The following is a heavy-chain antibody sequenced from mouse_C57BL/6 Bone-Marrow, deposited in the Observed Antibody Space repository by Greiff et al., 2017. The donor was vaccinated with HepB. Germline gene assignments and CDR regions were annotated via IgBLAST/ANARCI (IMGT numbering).Heavy chain of an antibody. D-gene: IGHD2-1*01. CDR2: IWTGGGT. CDR1: GFSLTSYA. Sequence: VKLVESGPGLVAPSQSLSITCTVSGFSLTSYAISWVRQPPGKGLEWLGVIWTGGGTNYNSALKSRLSISKDNSKSQVFLKMNSLQTDDTARYYCARGDLLWPPGGFAYWGQGTLVTVSA. CDR3: ARGDLLWPPGGFAY. J-gene: IGHJ3*01. V-gene: IGHV2-9-1*01.